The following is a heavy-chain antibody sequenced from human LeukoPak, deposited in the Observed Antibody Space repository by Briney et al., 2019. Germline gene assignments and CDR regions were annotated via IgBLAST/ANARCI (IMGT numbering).Heavy chain of an antibody. CDR3: VRGDWYFDS. Sequence: GGSLRLSCATSGFNFSDSRMTWVRQAPGKGLQWVANINRDGTEKHFLDSVEGRFTISRDNAKKSLYLQMSSLRPQDTALSFCVRGDWYFDSWGQGTLVTVSS. J-gene: IGHJ4*02. CDR1: GFNFSDSR. V-gene: IGHV3-7*04. CDR2: INRDGTEK. D-gene: IGHD2-21*01.